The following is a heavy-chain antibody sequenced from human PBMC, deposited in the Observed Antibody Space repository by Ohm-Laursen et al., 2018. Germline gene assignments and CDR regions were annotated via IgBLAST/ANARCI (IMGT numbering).Heavy chain of an antibody. Sequence: GTLSLTCTVSGGSISSYYWSWIRQPAGKGLEWIGRIYTSGSTNYNPSLKSRVTTSVDTSKNQFSLKLSSVTAADTAVYYCARARIGEGYYYYGMDVWGQGTTVTVSS. V-gene: IGHV4-4*07. J-gene: IGHJ6*02. CDR2: IYTSGST. CDR3: ARARIGEGYYYYGMDV. CDR1: GGSISSYY. D-gene: IGHD3-10*01.